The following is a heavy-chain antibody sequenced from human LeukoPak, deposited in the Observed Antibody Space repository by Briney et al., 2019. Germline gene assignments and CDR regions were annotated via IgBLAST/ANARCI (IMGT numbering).Heavy chain of an antibody. Sequence: GGSLRLSCAASGFTFSSYAMNWVRQAPGRGLEWVSSISSSSSYIYYADSVKGRFTISRDNAKNSLYMQMNSLRAEDTAVYCCARGGVLRYFDWLPNLNFDYWGQGTLVTVSS. V-gene: IGHV3-21*01. J-gene: IGHJ4*02. CDR2: ISSSSSYI. D-gene: IGHD3-9*01. CDR1: GFTFSSYA. CDR3: ARGGVLRYFDWLPNLNFDY.